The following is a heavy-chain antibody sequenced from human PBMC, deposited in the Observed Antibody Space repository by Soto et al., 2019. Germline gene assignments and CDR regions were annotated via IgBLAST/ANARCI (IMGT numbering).Heavy chain of an antibody. D-gene: IGHD4-17*01. CDR3: ARGSAGDYADY. Sequence: QVQLQESGPGLVKASETLSLTCTVSGCSISNYYWNWIRQSPGKVLDWIGYLYNSGSTNYNPSLKSRVSISVDTSKNQFSLRLTSVTAGDTAVYYCARGSAGDYADYWGQGTLVTVSS. CDR2: LYNSGST. V-gene: IGHV4-59*01. J-gene: IGHJ4*02. CDR1: GCSISNYY.